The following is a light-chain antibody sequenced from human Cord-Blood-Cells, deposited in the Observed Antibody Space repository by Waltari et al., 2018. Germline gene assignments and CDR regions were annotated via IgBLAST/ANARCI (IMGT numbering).Light chain of an antibody. CDR2: KAS. Sequence: DIQMTQSPSTLSASVGARVTITCRASQSISSWVAWYQQKPGKAPKLLIYKASSLESGVPSRFSGSGSGTEFTLTISSLQPDDFATYYCQQYNSWWTFGQGTKVEIK. V-gene: IGKV1-5*03. CDR3: QQYNSWWT. CDR1: QSISSW. J-gene: IGKJ1*01.